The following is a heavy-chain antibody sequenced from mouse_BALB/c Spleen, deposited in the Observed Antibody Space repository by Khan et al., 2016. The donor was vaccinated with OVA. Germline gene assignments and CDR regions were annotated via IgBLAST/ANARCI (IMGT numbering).Heavy chain of an antibody. D-gene: IGHD1-1*01. J-gene: IGHJ4*01. Sequence: DLVKPGASVTLSCKASGYTFTSYWINWINQRPGQGLEWLGRISPGSGTPYYNEMFKGKATLTVDTSSSTAFIQLSSLSTEDSAVFCGARENYYGSGHYAMDYWGQGTSVTVSS. CDR3: ARENYYGSGHYAMDY. CDR1: GYTFTSYW. CDR2: ISPGSGTP. V-gene: IGHV1S41*01.